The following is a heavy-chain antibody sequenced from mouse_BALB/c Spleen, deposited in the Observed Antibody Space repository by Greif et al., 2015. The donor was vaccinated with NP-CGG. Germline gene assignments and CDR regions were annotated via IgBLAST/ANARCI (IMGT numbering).Heavy chain of an antibody. J-gene: IGHJ2*01. CDR3: ARDWYFDY. CDR2: IDPSDSYT. Sequence: KPGASVKMSCKASGYTFTSYWMQWVKQRPGQGLEWIGEIDPSDSYTNYNQKFKGKATLTVDTSSSTAYVDLSSLTSEDSAVYYCARDWYFDYWGQGTTLTVSS. D-gene: IGHD4-1*01. CDR1: GYTFTSYW. V-gene: IGHV1-50*01.